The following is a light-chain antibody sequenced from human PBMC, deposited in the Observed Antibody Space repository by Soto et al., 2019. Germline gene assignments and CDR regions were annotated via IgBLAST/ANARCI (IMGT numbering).Light chain of an antibody. V-gene: IGLV2-14*01. J-gene: IGLJ1*01. Sequence: QSALTQPASVSGSRGQSITISCTGTSSDVGGYNYVSWYQQHPGKAPKFLIYEVSNRPSGVSNRFSGSKSGNTASLTISGLQAEDEADYSCSSYTGINTLGVFGTGTKLTVL. CDR2: EVS. CDR1: SSDVGGYNY. CDR3: SSYTGINTLGV.